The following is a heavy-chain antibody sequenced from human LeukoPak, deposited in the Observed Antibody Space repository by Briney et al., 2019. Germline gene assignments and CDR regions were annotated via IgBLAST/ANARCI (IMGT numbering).Heavy chain of an antibody. CDR2: ISYDGSNK. Sequence: GGSLRLSCAASGFTFSSYGMHWVRQAPGKGLEWVAVISYDGSNKYYADSVKGRFTISRDNSKNTLYLQMNSLRAEDTAVYYCARDRVLGYYDSSGYSPFFDYWGQGTLVTVSS. V-gene: IGHV3-30*03. J-gene: IGHJ4*02. D-gene: IGHD3-22*01. CDR1: GFTFSSYG. CDR3: ARDRVLGYYDSSGYSPFFDY.